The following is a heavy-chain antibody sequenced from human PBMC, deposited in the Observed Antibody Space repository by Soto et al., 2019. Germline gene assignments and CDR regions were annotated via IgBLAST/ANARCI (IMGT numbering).Heavy chain of an antibody. CDR3: ARGLPAASDYGLNWFDP. V-gene: IGHV4-34*01. Sequence: QVQLQQWGAGLLKPSETLSLTCAVYGGSFSGYYWSWIRQPPGKGLEWIGEINHSGSTNYNPSLKSRVTISVDTSKHQFSLKLSSVTAADTAVYYCARGLPAASDYGLNWFDPWGQGTLVTVSS. CDR1: GGSFSGYY. J-gene: IGHJ5*02. D-gene: IGHD2-15*01. CDR2: INHSGST.